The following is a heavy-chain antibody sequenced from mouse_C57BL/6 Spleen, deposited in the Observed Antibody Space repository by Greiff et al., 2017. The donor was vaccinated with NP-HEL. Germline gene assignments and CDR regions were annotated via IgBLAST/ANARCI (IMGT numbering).Heavy chain of an antibody. D-gene: IGHD2-3*01. V-gene: IGHV1-52*01. Sequence: QVQLQQPGAELVRPGSSVKLSCKASGYTFTSYWMHWVKQRPIQGLEWIGNIDPSDSETHYNQKFKDKATLTVDKSSSTAYMQLSSLTSEDSAVYYCARGGYDGYHWFAYWGQGTLVTVSA. CDR3: ARGGYDGYHWFAY. J-gene: IGHJ3*01. CDR1: GYTFTSYW. CDR2: IDPSDSET.